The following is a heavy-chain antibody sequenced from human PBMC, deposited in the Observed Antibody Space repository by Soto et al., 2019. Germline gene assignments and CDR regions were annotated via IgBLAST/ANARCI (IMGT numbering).Heavy chain of an antibody. CDR1: GGSISSYY. CDR2: IYYSGST. Sequence: QVQLQESGPGLVKPSDTLSLTCTVSGGSISSYYWSWIRQPPGKGLEWIGYIYYSGSTNYNPSLQSRVTISVDTSKSQFSLKLSSVTAADTAIYYCARHGVYSNAWLDYWGQGTLVTVSS. J-gene: IGHJ4*02. CDR3: ARHGVYSNAWLDY. V-gene: IGHV4-59*08. D-gene: IGHD6-19*01.